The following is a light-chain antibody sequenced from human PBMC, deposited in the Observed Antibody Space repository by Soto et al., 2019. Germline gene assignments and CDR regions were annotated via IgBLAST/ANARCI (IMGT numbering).Light chain of an antibody. Sequence: IGMSQSPDTLSVSPGERATLSCRASQSVSSNLAWYQQRPGQAPRLLIYGASTRASGIPTRFVGSGSGTAFTLTINSLQSEDFAVYYCQQYNNWPRPFGQGTKVDIK. CDR2: GAS. CDR3: QQYNNWPRP. CDR1: QSVSSN. J-gene: IGKJ1*01. V-gene: IGKV3-15*01.